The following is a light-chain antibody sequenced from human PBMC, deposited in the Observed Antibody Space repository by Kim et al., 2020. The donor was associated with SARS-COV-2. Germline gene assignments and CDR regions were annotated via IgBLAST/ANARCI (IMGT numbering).Light chain of an antibody. CDR3: GTWDSSLGAGV. V-gene: IGLV1-51*01. J-gene: IGLJ2*01. CDR2: DNN. Sequence: GQKVPSSCSGRSSNIGNNDVSWYQQLPGTAPKLLVYDNNKRPSGIPDRFAGAKCGTSATLGITGLQTGDEADYYCGTWDSSLGAGVFGGGTQLTVL. CDR1: SSNIGNND.